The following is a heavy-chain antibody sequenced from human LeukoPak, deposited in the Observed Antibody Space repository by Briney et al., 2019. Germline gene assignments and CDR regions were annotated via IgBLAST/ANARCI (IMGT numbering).Heavy chain of an antibody. CDR1: GYIFTSYW. V-gene: IGHV5-51*01. Sequence: GESLKISCKGSGYIFTSYWIGWVRQMPGEGLEWMGIIYPGDSDTRYSPSFQGQVTISADKSISTAYLQWSSLKASDTAMYYCARRDYYDSSGYNDYWGQGTLVTVSS. CDR2: IYPGDSDT. J-gene: IGHJ4*02. D-gene: IGHD3-22*01. CDR3: ARRDYYDSSGYNDY.